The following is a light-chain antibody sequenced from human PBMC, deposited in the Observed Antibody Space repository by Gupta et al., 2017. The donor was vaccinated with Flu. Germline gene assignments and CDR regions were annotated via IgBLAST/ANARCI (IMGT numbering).Light chain of an antibody. CDR2: WAS. Sequence: AWYQQKPGQPPKLLIYWASTREYGVPDRFSGSGSGTDFTLTISSRQAEDVAVYYCQQEDSTPYTFGQGTKMDIK. CDR3: QQEDSTPYT. V-gene: IGKV4-1*01. J-gene: IGKJ2*01.